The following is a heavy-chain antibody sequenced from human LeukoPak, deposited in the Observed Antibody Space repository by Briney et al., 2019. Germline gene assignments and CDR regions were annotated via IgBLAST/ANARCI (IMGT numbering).Heavy chain of an antibody. D-gene: IGHD5-18*01. Sequence: GGSLRLSCAASGFTFDDYAMHWVRQAPGKGLEWVSLISGDGGSTYYADSVKGRFTISRDNSKNSLYLQMNSLRTEDTALYYCAKYGYSYGYGLGYFDYWGQGTLVTVSS. CDR1: GFTFDDYA. CDR2: ISGDGGST. CDR3: AKYGYSYGYGLGYFDY. V-gene: IGHV3-43*02. J-gene: IGHJ4*01.